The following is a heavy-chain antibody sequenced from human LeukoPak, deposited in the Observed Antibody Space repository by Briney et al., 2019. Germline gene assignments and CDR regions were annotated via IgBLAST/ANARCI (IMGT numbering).Heavy chain of an antibody. Sequence: GGSLRLSCAASGFTFSSYWMHWVRHAPGKGLVWVSRINSDGSSTSYADSVKGRFTISRDNAKNSLYLQMNSLRAEDTAVYYCAGSYYYDSSEYWGQGTLVTVSS. J-gene: IGHJ4*02. CDR1: GFTFSSYW. CDR2: INSDGSST. CDR3: AGSYYYDSSEY. V-gene: IGHV3-74*01. D-gene: IGHD3-22*01.